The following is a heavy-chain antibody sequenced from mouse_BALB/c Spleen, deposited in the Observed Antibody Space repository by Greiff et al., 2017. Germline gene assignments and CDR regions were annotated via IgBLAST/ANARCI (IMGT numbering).Heavy chain of an antibody. V-gene: IGHV3-6*02. Sequence: EVQLVESGPGLVKPSQSLSLTCSVTGYSITSGYYWNWIRQFPGNKLEWMGYISYDGSNNYNPSLKNRISITRDTSKNQFFLKLNSVTTEDTATYYCARGGYGSSSYWGQGTTLTVSS. D-gene: IGHD1-1*01. CDR1: GYSITSGYY. J-gene: IGHJ2*01. CDR2: ISYDGSN. CDR3: ARGGYGSSSY.